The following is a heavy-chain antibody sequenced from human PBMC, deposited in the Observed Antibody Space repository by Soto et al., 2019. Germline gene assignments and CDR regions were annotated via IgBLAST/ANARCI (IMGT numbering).Heavy chain of an antibody. J-gene: IGHJ4*02. Sequence: QLHLVQSGAEVKKAGSSVKVSCKASGGTVSSYAITWVRQAPGKGLEWMGVFIPIFVSAHYAPKFQGRITINAGDSTSTAYMELSGLTSEDTAIYYCARDVSSDTTGFRGYDLWGQGAQVTGSS. CDR3: ARDVSSDTTGFRGYDL. D-gene: IGHD3-10*01. CDR1: GGTVSSYA. V-gene: IGHV1-69*01. CDR2: FIPIFVSA.